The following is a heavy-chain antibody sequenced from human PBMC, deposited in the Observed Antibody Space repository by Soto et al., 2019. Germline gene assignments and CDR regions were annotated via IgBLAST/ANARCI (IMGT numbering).Heavy chain of an antibody. Sequence: QVQLVQSGAEVKKPGASVKVSCKASGYTLTSYYMHWVRQAPGQGLAWMGIINPSGGSTSDAQNYQGRITMTRDTSTTTVYMELSSLRSEDTAVYFCARGDYDVLTGHYPLDYWGQGTLVTVSS. D-gene: IGHD3-9*01. J-gene: IGHJ4*02. CDR3: ARGDYDVLTGHYPLDY. CDR1: GYTLTSYY. CDR2: INPSGGST. V-gene: IGHV1-46*01.